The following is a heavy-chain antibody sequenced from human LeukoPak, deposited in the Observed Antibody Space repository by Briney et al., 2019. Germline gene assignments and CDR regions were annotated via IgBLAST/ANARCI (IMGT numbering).Heavy chain of an antibody. J-gene: IGHJ4*02. CDR1: GFTFSSYA. D-gene: IGHD4-17*01. V-gene: IGHV3-23*01. CDR3: AKSSGTVWGGFDY. Sequence: GGSLRLSCAASGFTFSSYAMSWIRQAPGEGLEWVSAISGSGGSTYYADSVKGRFTISRDNSKNTLYLQMNSLRAEDTAVYHCAKSSGTVWGGFDYWGQGTLVTVSS. CDR2: ISGSGGST.